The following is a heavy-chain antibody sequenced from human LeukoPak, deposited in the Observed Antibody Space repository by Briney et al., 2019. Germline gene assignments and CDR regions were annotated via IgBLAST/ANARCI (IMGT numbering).Heavy chain of an antibody. V-gene: IGHV1-18*01. Sequence: GASVKVSYKASGYTFTSYGISWVRQAPGQGLEWMGWISAYNGNTNYAQKLQGRVTMTTDTSTSTAYMELRSLRSDDTAVYHCARASAFMVRGVIIPNDYWGQGTLVTVSS. D-gene: IGHD3-10*01. CDR1: GYTFTSYG. CDR3: ARASAFMVRGVIIPNDY. J-gene: IGHJ4*02. CDR2: ISAYNGNT.